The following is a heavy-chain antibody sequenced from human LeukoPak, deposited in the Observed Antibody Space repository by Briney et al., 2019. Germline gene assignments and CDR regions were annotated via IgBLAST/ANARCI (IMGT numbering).Heavy chain of an antibody. CDR2: INPNSGGT. J-gene: IGHJ6*03. CDR1: TFTXHY. Sequence: TFTXHYMHWVRQTPGQGLEWMGCINPNSGGTKYAQKFQGRVIMTRGTSISTAYMELSRLRSDDTAVYHCARXXXGGXIXXHXYXXXDVWGKGTXVTVSS. CDR3: ARXXXGGXIXXHXYXXXDV. D-gene: IGHD3-16*01. V-gene: IGHV1-2*02.